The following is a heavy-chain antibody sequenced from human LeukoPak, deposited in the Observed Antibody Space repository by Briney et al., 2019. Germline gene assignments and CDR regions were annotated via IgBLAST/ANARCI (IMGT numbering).Heavy chain of an antibody. CDR1: GFTFSSHW. J-gene: IGHJ4*02. D-gene: IGHD2-2*01. CDR2: INSDGSSI. V-gene: IGHV3-74*01. Sequence: GGSLRLSCAASGFTFSSHWMHWVRQAPGKGLVWVSRINSDGSSISYADSVKGRFTISRDNAKNTLYLQMNSLRAEDTAVYYCAKMVGYCRSTNCRTHFDYWGQGTLVTVSS. CDR3: AKMVGYCRSTNCRTHFDY.